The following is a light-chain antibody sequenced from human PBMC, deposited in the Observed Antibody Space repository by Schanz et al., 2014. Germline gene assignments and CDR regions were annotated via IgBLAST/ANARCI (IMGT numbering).Light chain of an antibody. CDR2: DVS. Sequence: HSALTQPRSVSGSPGQSVTISCTGTSSDVGGYNYVSWYQQHPGKAPKLMIYDVSKRPSGVPDRFSGSKSGNTASLTISGLQAEDEADYYCCSYAGTKNRVFGGGTKLTVL. V-gene: IGLV2-11*01. J-gene: IGLJ3*02. CDR1: SSDVGGYNY. CDR3: CSYAGTKNRV.